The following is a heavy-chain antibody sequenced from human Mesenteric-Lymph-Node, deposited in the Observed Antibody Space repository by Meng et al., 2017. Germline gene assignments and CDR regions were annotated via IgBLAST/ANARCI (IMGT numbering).Heavy chain of an antibody. Sequence: GESLKISCAASGFTFSSYAMSWVRQAPGKGLVWVSRINGDGSSTTYADSVKGRFTISRDNAKNTLYLQMNSLRAEDTAVYYCIVVMTGAHYWGQGTLVTVSS. V-gene: IGHV3-74*01. CDR3: IVVMTGAHY. CDR2: INGDGSST. J-gene: IGHJ4*02. CDR1: GFTFSSYA. D-gene: IGHD2-21*02.